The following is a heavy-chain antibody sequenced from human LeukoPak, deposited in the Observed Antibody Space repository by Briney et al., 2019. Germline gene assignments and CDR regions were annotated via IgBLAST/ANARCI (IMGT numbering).Heavy chain of an antibody. CDR3: AKDFSRYSYGKGAFDI. Sequence: PGGSLRLSCAASGFTFDDYAMHWVRQAPGKGLEWVSLISWDGGSTYYADSVKGRFTISRDNSKNSLYLQMNSLRAEDTALYYCAKDFSRYSYGKGAFDIWGQGTMVTVSS. J-gene: IGHJ3*02. D-gene: IGHD5-18*01. V-gene: IGHV3-43D*03. CDR2: ISWDGGST. CDR1: GFTFDDYA.